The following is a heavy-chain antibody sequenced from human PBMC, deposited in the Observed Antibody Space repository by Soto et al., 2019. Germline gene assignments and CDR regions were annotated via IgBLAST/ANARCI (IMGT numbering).Heavy chain of an antibody. V-gene: IGHV3-23*01. J-gene: IGHJ4*02. CDR2: ISGSGGST. D-gene: IGHD3-10*01. Sequence: EVQLLESGGGLVQPGGSLRLSCAASGFTFSSYAMNWVRQAPGKGLEWVSAISGSGGSTYYADAVKGRFTISRDNSKNTLYLQMNSLRAEDTAVYYCAKGAVVRGVYDLDYWGQGTLVTVSS. CDR1: GFTFSSYA. CDR3: AKGAVVRGVYDLDY.